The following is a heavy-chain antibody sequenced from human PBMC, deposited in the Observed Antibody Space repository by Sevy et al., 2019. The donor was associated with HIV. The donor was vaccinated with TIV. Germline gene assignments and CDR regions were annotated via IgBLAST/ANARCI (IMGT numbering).Heavy chain of an antibody. D-gene: IGHD3-16*01. CDR3: ARGGGLTDYGMDV. J-gene: IGHJ6*02. V-gene: IGHV4-59*01. CDR2: IYYSGST. Sequence: SENLSLTCTVSGGSIRPYYWNWIRQPPGKGLEWIGYIYYSGSTKYNPSLKSRVTISVDTSKNQFSVKLRSVTGADTDAYYCARGGGLTDYGMDVWGQGTTVTVSS. CDR1: GGSIRPYY.